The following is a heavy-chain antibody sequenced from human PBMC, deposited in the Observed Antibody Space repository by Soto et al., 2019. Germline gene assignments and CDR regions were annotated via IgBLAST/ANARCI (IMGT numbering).Heavy chain of an antibody. V-gene: IGHV4-30-4*01. CDR2: IYYSGST. Sequence: QVQLQESGPGLVKPSQTLSLTCTVSGGSISSGDYYWSWIRQPPGKGLEWIGYIYYSGSTYYNPSLKSRVTISVDTSKNLFSLKLSSVTAADTAVYYCARARMVVRGVPYYYYYGMDVWGQGTTVTVSS. J-gene: IGHJ6*02. D-gene: IGHD3-10*01. CDR3: ARARMVVRGVPYYYYYGMDV. CDR1: GGSISSGDYY.